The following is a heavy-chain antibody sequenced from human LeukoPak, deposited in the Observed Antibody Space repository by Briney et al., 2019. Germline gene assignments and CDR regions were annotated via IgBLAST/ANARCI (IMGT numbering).Heavy chain of an antibody. V-gene: IGHV3-72*01. D-gene: IGHD3-22*01. CDR1: GFTFSDYY. CDR2: TRNKANSYTT. CDR3: ARDSPPYSSGYYYVGWFDP. J-gene: IGHJ5*02. Sequence: GGSLRLSCSASGFTFSDYYMDWVRQSPGKGLEWVGRTRNKANSYTTEYAATVKGRFTISRDDSKNLLYLQMNSLKAEDTAVYYCARDSPPYSSGYYYVGWFDPWGQGTLVTVSS.